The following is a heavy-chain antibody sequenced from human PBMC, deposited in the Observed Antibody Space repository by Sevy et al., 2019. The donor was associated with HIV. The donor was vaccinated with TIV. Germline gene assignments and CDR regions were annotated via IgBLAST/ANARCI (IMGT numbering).Heavy chain of an antibody. CDR3: ARDGYDGSGYQRGLFDF. Sequence: ASVKVSCKASGYIFTSYGISWVRQAPRQGLEWMGWINGHNGNTNYVQNLQGRVTMTTDTSTNKAYVELRSLRSDDTAVYYCARDGYDGSGYQRGLFDFWGQGTLVTVSS. CDR2: INGHNGNT. D-gene: IGHD3-22*01. CDR1: GYIFTSYG. V-gene: IGHV1-18*01. J-gene: IGHJ4*02.